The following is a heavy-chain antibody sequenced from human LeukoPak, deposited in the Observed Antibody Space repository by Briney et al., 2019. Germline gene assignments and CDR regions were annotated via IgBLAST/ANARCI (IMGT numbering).Heavy chain of an antibody. CDR3: AKAYYHDSSGHFDY. V-gene: IGHV3-9*03. J-gene: IGHJ4*02. CDR2: ISWNSGSI. D-gene: IGHD3-22*01. Sequence: GGSLRLSCAASGFTFNSHAMNWVRQAPGKGLEWVSGISWNSGSIGYADSVKGRFTISRDNAKNSLYLQMNSLRAEDMALYYCAKAYYHDSSGHFDYWGQGTLVTVSS. CDR1: GFTFNSHA.